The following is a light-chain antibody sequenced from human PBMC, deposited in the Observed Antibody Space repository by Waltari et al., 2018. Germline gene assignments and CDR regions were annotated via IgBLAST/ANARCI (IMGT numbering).Light chain of an antibody. J-gene: IGLJ3*02. CDR1: RGHSSNI. CDR3: QTGGHGTWV. CDR2: VNSDGSH. V-gene: IGLV4-69*01. Sequence: QLVLTQSPSASASLGASVKLTCTLSRGHSSNIIAWHQQRPEKGPRYWMKVNSDGSHSKGDEIPDRFSGSSSGAERYLTISSLQSEDEADYYCQTGGHGTWVFGGGTKLTVL.